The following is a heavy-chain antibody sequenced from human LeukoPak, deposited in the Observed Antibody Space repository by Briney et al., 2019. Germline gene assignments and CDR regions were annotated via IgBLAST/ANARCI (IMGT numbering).Heavy chain of an antibody. V-gene: IGHV4-4*02. CDR2: IYNSGST. CDR3: ARSGNSWYFDL. D-gene: IGHD4-23*01. CDR1: GGSISSNNW. J-gene: IGHJ2*01. Sequence: SETLSLTCAVSGGSISSNNWWSWVRQTPGKGLEWIGKIYNSGSTNYNPSLESRVTISVDKSKNQFSLRLSSVTAADTAVYYCARSGNSWYFDLWGRGTLVTVSS.